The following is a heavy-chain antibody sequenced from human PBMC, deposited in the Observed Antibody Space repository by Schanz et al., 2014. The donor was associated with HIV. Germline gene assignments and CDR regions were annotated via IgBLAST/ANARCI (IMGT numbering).Heavy chain of an antibody. Sequence: EVQLLEFGGGLIQPGGSLRLSCAASGFAVSSNYMSWVRQAPGKGLEWVSGISIDGDQTYYADSVRGRFTISRDNSKNTVYLQMNSLRAEDTAVYYCANEEVPNDFWGQGTLVTVSS. V-gene: IGHV3-23*01. CDR3: ANEEVPNDF. J-gene: IGHJ4*02. CDR2: ISIDGDQT. CDR1: GFAVSSNY.